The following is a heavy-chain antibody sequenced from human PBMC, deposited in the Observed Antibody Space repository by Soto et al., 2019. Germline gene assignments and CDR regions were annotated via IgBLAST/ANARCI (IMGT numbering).Heavy chain of an antibody. D-gene: IGHD3-10*01. CDR1: GGTFSSYA. V-gene: IGHV1-69*06. CDR3: ARTPPPLLWFGEYDY. CDR2: IIPIFGTA. J-gene: IGHJ4*02. Sequence: QVQLVQSGAEVKKPGSSVKVSCKASGGTFSSYAISWVRQAPGQGLEWMGGIIPIFGTANYAQKFQGRVTIPGEKSTSTAYMELSSLRSEDTAVYYCARTPPPLLWFGEYDYWGQGTLVTVSS.